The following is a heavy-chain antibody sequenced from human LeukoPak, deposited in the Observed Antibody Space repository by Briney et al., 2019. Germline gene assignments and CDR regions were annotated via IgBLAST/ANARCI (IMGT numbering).Heavy chain of an antibody. D-gene: IGHD3-10*01. CDR1: GYTFTSYY. CDR3: ASITMVRGVSQAPFDY. Sequence: ASVKVSCKASGYTFTSYYMHWVRQAPGQGLEWMGIINPSGGSTSYAQKFQGRVTMTRDTSTSTVYMELSSLGSEDTAVYYCASITMVRGVSQAPFDYWGQGTLVTVSS. J-gene: IGHJ4*02. V-gene: IGHV1-46*01. CDR2: INPSGGST.